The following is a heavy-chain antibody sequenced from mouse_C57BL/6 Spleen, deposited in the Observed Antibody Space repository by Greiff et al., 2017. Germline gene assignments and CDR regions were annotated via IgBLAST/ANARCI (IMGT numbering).Heavy chain of an antibody. CDR2: IDPSDRET. Sequence: QVQLQQPGAELVRPGSSVKLSCKASGYTFTSYWMHWVKQRPIQGLEWIGNIDPSDRETHYNQKFKDKATLTVDKSSSTAYMQLSSLTSEDSAVYYCARRRDGYPYWYFDVWGTGTTVTVSS. CDR3: ARRRDGYPYWYFDV. CDR1: GYTFTSYW. V-gene: IGHV1-52*01. D-gene: IGHD2-3*01. J-gene: IGHJ1*03.